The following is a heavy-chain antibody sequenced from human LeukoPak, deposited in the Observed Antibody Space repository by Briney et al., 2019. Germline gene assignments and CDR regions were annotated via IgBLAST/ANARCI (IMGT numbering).Heavy chain of an antibody. CDR3: ARHLATSGSYPLDY. CDR2: ISGIGNAI. J-gene: IGHJ4*02. Sequence: SGGSLPLSCAASGFTFTNYALSWLRQAPGKGLECVSAISGIGNAIFYADSVKGRFTISRDSSKNTLSLQMASLRAEDTAVYYCARHLATSGSYPLDYWGQGALVTVSS. V-gene: IGHV3-23*01. CDR1: GFTFTNYA. D-gene: IGHD2-15*01.